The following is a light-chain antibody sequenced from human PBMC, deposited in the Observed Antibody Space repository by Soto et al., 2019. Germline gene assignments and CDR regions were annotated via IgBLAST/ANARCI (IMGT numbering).Light chain of an antibody. V-gene: IGKV2D-29*01. CDR2: ELS. Sequence: EIVMTQTPLSLSVIPGQPASISCKSSESLLHTDGKTYLFWYLQRPGQPPQLLISELSNRFSGVPDRFSRSGSGTDFTLKISRVETEDVGLYYCMQNVQLPVTFGGGTRVEIK. J-gene: IGKJ4*01. CDR1: ESLLHTDGKTY. CDR3: MQNVQLPVT.